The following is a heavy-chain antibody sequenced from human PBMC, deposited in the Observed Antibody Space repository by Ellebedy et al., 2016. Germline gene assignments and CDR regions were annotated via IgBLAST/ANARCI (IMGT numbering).Heavy chain of an antibody. CDR1: GGTFSSYA. CDR2: IIPILGIA. V-gene: IGHV1-69*04. CDR3: AKDLDIVGGMDV. J-gene: IGHJ6*02. Sequence: SVKVSXKASGGTFSSYAISWVRQAPGQGLEWMGRIIPILGIANYAQKFQGRVTITADKSTSTAYMELSSLRSEDTAVYYCAKDLDIVGGMDVWGQGTTVTVSS. D-gene: IGHD2-2*03.